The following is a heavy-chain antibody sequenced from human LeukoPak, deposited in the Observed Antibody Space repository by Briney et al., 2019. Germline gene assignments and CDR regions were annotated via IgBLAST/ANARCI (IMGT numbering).Heavy chain of an antibody. CDR3: AKSGYYYDSSGYYYGLDWFDP. D-gene: IGHD3-22*01. J-gene: IGHJ5*02. CDR2: ISSSGSTI. V-gene: IGHV3-48*03. Sequence: GGSLRLSCAASGFPFSSYEMNWVRQAPGKGLEWVSYISSSGSTIYYADSVKGRFTISRDNAKNSLYLQMNSLRAEDTAVYYCAKSGYYYDSSGYYYGLDWFDPWGQGTLVTVSS. CDR1: GFPFSSYE.